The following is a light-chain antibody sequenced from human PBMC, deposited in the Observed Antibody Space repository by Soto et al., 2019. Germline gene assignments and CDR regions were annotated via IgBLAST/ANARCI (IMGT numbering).Light chain of an antibody. CDR2: GAS. CDR1: QSVSSSY. V-gene: IGKV3-20*01. J-gene: IGKJ2*01. CDR3: QQYGGVPYT. Sequence: EIVLTQSPGTLSLSPGERATLSCRASQSVSSSYLAWYQQKPGQAPRLLIYGASIRATGIPDRFSGSGSGTDFTLTISRLEPEDFAIYYCQQYGGVPYTFGQGTKLEIK.